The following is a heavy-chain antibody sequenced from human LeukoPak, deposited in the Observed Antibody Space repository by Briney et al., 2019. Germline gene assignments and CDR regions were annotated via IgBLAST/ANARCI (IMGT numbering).Heavy chain of an antibody. J-gene: IGHJ4*02. CDR2: IKQDGSEE. CDR1: GFTFSSYA. CDR3: ARDNPITIFGVVIDY. Sequence: GGSLRLSCAASGFTFSSYAMTWVRQAPGKGLEWVANIKQDGSEEYYVDSVKGRFTISRDNAKNSLYLQMNRLRVEDTAVYYCARDNPITIFGVVIDYWGQGTLVTVSS. D-gene: IGHD3-3*01. V-gene: IGHV3-7*01.